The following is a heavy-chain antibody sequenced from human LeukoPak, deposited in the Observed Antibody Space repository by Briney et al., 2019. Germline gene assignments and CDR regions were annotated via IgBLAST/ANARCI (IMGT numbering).Heavy chain of an antibody. D-gene: IGHD3-9*01. CDR3: AADILTGYIQH. CDR2: ISSSSSYI. Sequence: GGSLRLSCAASGFTFSSYSMNWVRQAPGKGLEWVSCISSSSSYIYYADSGKGRFTISRDNAKNSLYLQMNSLRAEDTAVYYCAADILTGYIQHWGQGTLVTVSS. J-gene: IGHJ1*01. V-gene: IGHV3-21*01. CDR1: GFTFSSYS.